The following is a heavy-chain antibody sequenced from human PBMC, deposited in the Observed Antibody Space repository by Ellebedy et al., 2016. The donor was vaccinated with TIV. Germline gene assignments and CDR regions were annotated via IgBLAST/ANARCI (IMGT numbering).Heavy chain of an antibody. V-gene: IGHV1-18*01. CDR3: ARSRLGGGHWYFDF. CDR1: GYTFTRYG. J-gene: IGHJ2*01. D-gene: IGHD3-10*01. CDR2: IAVYNGHT. Sequence: ASVQVSCXVSGYTFTRYGMSWVRQPPGQGLEWMGWIAVYNGHTKYAQKFQDRDVMTTETATSTVYMELRSLRSDDTAVYYCARSRLGGGHWYFDFWGRGTLVTVSS.